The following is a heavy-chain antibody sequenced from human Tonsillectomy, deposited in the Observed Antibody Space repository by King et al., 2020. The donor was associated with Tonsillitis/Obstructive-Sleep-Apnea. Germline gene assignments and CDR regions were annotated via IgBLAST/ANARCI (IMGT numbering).Heavy chain of an antibody. CDR2: INQDGSEK. V-gene: IGHV3-7*01. Sequence: EVQLVESGGGLVQPGGSLRLSCAASGFTFSSYWMSWVRQAPGKGLEWVANINQDGSEKYYVDSVKGRFTISRDNAKNSLYLQMNSLRVEDTAVYNCARGEDEWFDYDSSGYFDYWGQGTLVTVSS. CDR1: GFTFSSYW. J-gene: IGHJ4*02. D-gene: IGHD3-22*01. CDR3: ARGEDEWFDYDSSGYFDY.